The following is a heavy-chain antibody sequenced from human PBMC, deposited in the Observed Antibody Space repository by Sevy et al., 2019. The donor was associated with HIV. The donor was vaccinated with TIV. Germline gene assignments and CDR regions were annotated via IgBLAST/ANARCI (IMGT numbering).Heavy chain of an antibody. CDR1: GYSISSGYY. CDR3: ASGELYSGGGGYCSGGSCYSGLWFDP. V-gene: IGHV4-38-2*02. CDR2: IYHSGST. D-gene: IGHD2-15*01. J-gene: IGHJ5*02. Sequence: SETLSLTCTVSGYSISSGYYWGWIRQPPGKGLEWIGSIYHSGSTYYNPSLKSRVTISVDTSKNQFSLKLGSVTAAETAVYYCASGELYSGGGGYCSGGSCYSGLWFDPWGQGTLVTVSS.